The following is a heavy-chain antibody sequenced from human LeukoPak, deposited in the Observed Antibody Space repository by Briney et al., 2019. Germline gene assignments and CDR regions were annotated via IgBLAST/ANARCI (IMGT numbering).Heavy chain of an antibody. Sequence: GGSLRLSCAASGFTFSGYWMSWVRQAPGKGLEWVANIKQDGSEKYYVDSVKGRFTISRDNAKNSLYLQMNSLRAEDTAVYYCARMWATEFDYWGQGTLVTASS. CDR1: GFTFSGYW. D-gene: IGHD5-24*01. V-gene: IGHV3-7*01. J-gene: IGHJ4*02. CDR3: ARMWATEFDY. CDR2: IKQDGSEK.